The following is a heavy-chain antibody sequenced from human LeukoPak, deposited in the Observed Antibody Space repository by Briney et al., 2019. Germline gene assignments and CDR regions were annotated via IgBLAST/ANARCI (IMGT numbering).Heavy chain of an antibody. CDR3: ARLTWIQLSAPIDY. D-gene: IGHD5-18*01. V-gene: IGHV3-30*04. CDR1: GLTFSIYA. Sequence: GGSLRLSCAASGLTFSIYAMHSVRQAPGKGLEWVAVISYDGSNKYYADSVKGRLTIPRDSSKNALYQQMNSLRAEDTAVYYCARLTWIQLSAPIDYWGQGTLVTVSS. CDR2: ISYDGSNK. J-gene: IGHJ4*02.